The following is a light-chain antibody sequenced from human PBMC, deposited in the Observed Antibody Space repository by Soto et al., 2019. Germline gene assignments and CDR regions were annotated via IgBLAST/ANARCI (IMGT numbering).Light chain of an antibody. J-gene: IGKJ2*01. V-gene: IGKV3-15*01. CDR3: QQYNKWPPRYT. CDR2: AAS. CDR1: QRISRN. Sequence: EIVMTQSPATLSLSLGERATLSCRASQRISRNLAWYHQRPGQAPRLLIYAASTRATGIPARFSGSGSGTDFALTISGIQSEDFGVYFWQQYNKWPPRYTFGQGTKLAIK.